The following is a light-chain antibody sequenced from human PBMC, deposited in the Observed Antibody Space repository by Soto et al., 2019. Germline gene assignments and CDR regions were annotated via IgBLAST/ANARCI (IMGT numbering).Light chain of an antibody. J-gene: IGKJ3*01. CDR1: QSLTRN. CDR3: QQYYSTTPT. V-gene: IGKV3-15*01. Sequence: EIVMTQSPATLSVSPGERVTLSCRASQSLTRNLAWYQHKPGQSPRILIYGASNRETGIPARFSGSGSGTDFTLTISSLQAEDVAVYYCQQYYSTTPTFGHGTKVDIK. CDR2: GAS.